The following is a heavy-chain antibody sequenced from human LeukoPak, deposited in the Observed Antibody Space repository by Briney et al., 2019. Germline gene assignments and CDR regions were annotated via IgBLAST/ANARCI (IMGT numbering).Heavy chain of an antibody. Sequence: GASVKVSYKASGGTFSSYAISWVRQAPGQGLEWMGRIIPIFGTANYAQKFQGRVTITTDESTSTAYMELSSLRSEDTAVYYCARDTVGAILTDAFDIWGQGTMVTVSS. CDR2: IIPIFGTA. CDR1: GGTFSSYA. J-gene: IGHJ3*02. V-gene: IGHV1-69*05. CDR3: ARDTVGAILTDAFDI. D-gene: IGHD1-26*01.